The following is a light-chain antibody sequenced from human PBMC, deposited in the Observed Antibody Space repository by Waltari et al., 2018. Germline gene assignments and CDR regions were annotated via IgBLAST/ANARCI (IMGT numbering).Light chain of an antibody. V-gene: IGKV4-1*01. CDR1: QTVLYSSNNKNY. CDR2: WAS. J-gene: IGKJ1*01. CDR3: QQYYAIPRT. Sequence: DIVMTQSPDSLAVSLGERATINCRSSQTVLYSSNNKNYLAWYQHRPGQPPKLLIYWASTRDSGVPDRVSGSGSGTDFTLTISSLLPEDVAVYYCQQYYAIPRTFGQGTKVEIK.